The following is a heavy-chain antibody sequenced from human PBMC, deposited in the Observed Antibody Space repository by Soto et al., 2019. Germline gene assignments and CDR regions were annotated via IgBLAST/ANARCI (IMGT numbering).Heavy chain of an antibody. CDR2: IYYSGSI. D-gene: IGHD5-18*01. Sequence: PSETLSLTCTVSGGSMSSSIYYWGWIRQPPGKGLEWIGSIYYSGSIYYNPSLKSRVTISVDTSKNQFSLRAEDTAVYYCAGLDTSMVKTPGYWGQGTLVTVSS. CDR3: AGLDTSMVKTPGY. J-gene: IGHJ4*02. V-gene: IGHV4-39*01. CDR1: GGSMSSSIYY.